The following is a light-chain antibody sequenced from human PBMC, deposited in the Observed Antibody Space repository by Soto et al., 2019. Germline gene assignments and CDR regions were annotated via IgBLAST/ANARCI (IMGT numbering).Light chain of an antibody. Sequence: DIQMTQSPSTLSASVGDRVAITCRASQSISSWLAWYQQKPGKAPNLLIYDASNLESGVPSRFGGSGSGTEFTLTISSLQPDDFATYYCQQYNSYPYTFGQGTKVDIK. CDR2: DAS. V-gene: IGKV1-5*01. CDR1: QSISSW. CDR3: QQYNSYPYT. J-gene: IGKJ2*01.